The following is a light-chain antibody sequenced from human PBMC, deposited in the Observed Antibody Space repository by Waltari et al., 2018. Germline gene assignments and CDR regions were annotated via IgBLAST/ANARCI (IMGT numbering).Light chain of an antibody. CDR2: GAS. Sequence: DIVLTQSPGTLSLSPGERATLSCWASQSGGRSLAWYQQKRGQAPRLLIYGASTRAIGIPDRFSGSGSGTDFSLTISRLEPEDFAVYYCQHYVRLPVTFGQGTKVEI. V-gene: IGKV3-20*01. J-gene: IGKJ1*01. CDR1: QSGGRS. CDR3: QHYVRLPVT.